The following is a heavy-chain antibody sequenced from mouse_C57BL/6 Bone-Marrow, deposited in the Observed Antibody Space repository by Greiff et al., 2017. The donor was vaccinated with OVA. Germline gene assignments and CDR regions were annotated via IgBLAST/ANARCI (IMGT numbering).Heavy chain of an antibody. CDR1: GYTFTSYW. V-gene: IGHV1-64*01. J-gene: IGHJ4*01. Sequence: QVQLKQPGAELVKPGASVKLSCKASGYTFTSYWMHWVKQRPGQGLEWIGMIHPNSGSTNYNEKFKSKATLTVDKSSSTAYMQLSSLTSEDSAVYYCARGWLLRYAMDYWGQGTSVTVSS. D-gene: IGHD2-3*01. CDR3: ARGWLLRYAMDY. CDR2: IHPNSGST.